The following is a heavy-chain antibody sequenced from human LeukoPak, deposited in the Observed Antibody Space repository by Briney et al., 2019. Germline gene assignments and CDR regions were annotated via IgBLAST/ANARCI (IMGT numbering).Heavy chain of an antibody. D-gene: IGHD1-7*01. CDR1: GFTFNSYA. CDR2: ISGSGGST. J-gene: IGHJ4*02. CDR3: ARDGGTTEGNYFDY. V-gene: IGHV3-23*01. Sequence: PGGSLRLSCAASGFTFNSYAMSWVRQAPGKGLEWVSAISGSGGSTYYVDCVKGRFTISRDNSKNTLYLQMNSLRAEDTAVYYCARDGGTTEGNYFDYWGQGTLVTVSS.